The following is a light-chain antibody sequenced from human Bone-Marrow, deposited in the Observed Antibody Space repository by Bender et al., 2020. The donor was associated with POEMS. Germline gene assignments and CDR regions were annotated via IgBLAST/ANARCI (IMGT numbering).Light chain of an antibody. Sequence: QSALTQPASVSGSPGQSITISCTGTNSNVGIYNLVSWFQQYPGKAPKLVIYEVNKRPSGVPDRFSGSKSGTSASLAISGLQSEDEADYYCAAWEDSLNGWVFGGGTKLTVL. CDR1: NSNVGIYNL. CDR2: EVN. J-gene: IGLJ3*02. V-gene: IGLV2-14*02. CDR3: AAWEDSLNGWV.